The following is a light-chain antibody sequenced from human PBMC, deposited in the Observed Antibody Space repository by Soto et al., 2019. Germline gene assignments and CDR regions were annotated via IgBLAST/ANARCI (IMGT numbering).Light chain of an antibody. J-gene: IGKJ1*01. CDR1: QGISRS. V-gene: IGKV1-9*01. CDR3: QQLNSYPPWT. CDR2: TAS. Sequence: DIQLTQSPSFLPASVGDRVTITCRASQGISRSLAWYQQKPGKAPELLIYTASTLQSGVPSRFSGSGSGTKFTLTISSLQPEDFATYYCQQLNSYPPWTFGQGTKVEIK.